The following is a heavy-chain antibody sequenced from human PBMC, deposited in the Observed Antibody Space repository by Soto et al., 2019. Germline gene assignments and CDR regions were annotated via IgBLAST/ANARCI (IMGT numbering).Heavy chain of an antibody. J-gene: IGHJ6*02. CDR2: IKSKTDGGTT. CDR1: GFTFSNAW. Sequence: EVQLVESGGGLVKPGGSLRLSCATSGFTFSNAWMSWVRQAPGKGLEWVGRIKSKTDGGTTDYAAPVKGRFTISRDDSQNTLYLQMNSLQTEDTALYYCTTDIGYYGLDVWGQGTTVTVSS. D-gene: IGHD3-10*01. CDR3: TTDIGYYGLDV. V-gene: IGHV3-15*01.